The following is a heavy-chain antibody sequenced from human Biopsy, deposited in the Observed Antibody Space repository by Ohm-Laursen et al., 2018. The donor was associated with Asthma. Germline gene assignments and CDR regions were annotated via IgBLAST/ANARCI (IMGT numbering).Heavy chain of an antibody. V-gene: IGHV4-30-4*01. J-gene: IGHJ5*02. D-gene: IGHD6-19*01. Sequence: TLSLTCTVSGASIKTDDHYWSWLRQPPGKGLEWFGFIHYSGSTSYDPSLKGGVTISVDTSKNQFSLKLSSVTAADTAVYYCARASVAASSNWFDPWGQGTLVTVAS. CDR3: ARASVAASSNWFDP. CDR1: GASIKTDDHY. CDR2: IHYSGST.